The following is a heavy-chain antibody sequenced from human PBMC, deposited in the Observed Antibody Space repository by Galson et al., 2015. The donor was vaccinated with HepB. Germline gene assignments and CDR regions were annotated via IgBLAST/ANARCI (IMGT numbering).Heavy chain of an antibody. J-gene: IGHJ4*02. Sequence: SLRLSCAASGFTFSSYAMHWVRQAPGKGLEWVAVISYDGSNKYYADSVKGRFTISRDNSKNTLYLQMNSLRAEDTAVYYCARSSGYYYIPTGYWGQGTLVTVSS. CDR2: ISYDGSNK. CDR1: GFTFSSYA. D-gene: IGHD3-22*01. V-gene: IGHV3-30-3*01. CDR3: ARSSGYYYIPTGY.